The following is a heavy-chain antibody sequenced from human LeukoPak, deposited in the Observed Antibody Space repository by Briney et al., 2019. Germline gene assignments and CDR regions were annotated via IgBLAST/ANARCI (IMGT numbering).Heavy chain of an antibody. D-gene: IGHD5-18*01. CDR3: ARDREDTAMAEEGIYYYYYMDV. V-gene: IGHV4-59*01. Sequence: SEILSLTCTVSGGSISSYYWSWIRQPPGKGLEWIGYIYYSGSTNYNPSLKSRVTISVDTSKNQFSLKLSSVTAADTAVYYCARDREDTAMAEEGIYYYYYMDVWGKGTTVTVSS. CDR2: IYYSGST. CDR1: GGSISSYY. J-gene: IGHJ6*03.